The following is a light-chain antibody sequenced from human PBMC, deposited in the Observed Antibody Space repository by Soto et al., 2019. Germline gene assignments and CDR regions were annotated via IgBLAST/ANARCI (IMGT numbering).Light chain of an antibody. CDR3: QQYNKWPPQYT. Sequence: EIVMTQSPATLSVSPGERATLSCRASQSISSDLAWYQQKPGQAPRLLIYGASTRATDIPARISGSGSGTDLTLTISSLKSEDFAVYYCQQYNKWPPQYTFGQGTKLEIK. CDR2: GAS. CDR1: QSISSD. V-gene: IGKV3-15*01. J-gene: IGKJ2*01.